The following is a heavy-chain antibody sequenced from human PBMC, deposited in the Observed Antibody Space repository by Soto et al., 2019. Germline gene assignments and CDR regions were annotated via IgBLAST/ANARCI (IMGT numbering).Heavy chain of an antibody. J-gene: IGHJ4*02. Sequence: GGSLRLSCAASGFTFSSYGMHWVRQAPGKGLEWVVVISYDGSNKYYADSVKGRFTISRDNSKNTLFLQMNSLRAEDTAVYYCAKDLQAAAGLYFYDSSGYCDYWGQGALVTVLL. CDR1: GFTFSSYG. D-gene: IGHD3-22*01. V-gene: IGHV3-30*18. CDR2: ISYDGSNK. CDR3: AKDLQAAAGLYFYDSSGYCDY.